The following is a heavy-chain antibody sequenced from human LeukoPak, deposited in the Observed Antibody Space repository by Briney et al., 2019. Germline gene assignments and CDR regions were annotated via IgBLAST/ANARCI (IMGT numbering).Heavy chain of an antibody. CDR2: IYTSGST. CDR3: ARDRDNGLVRGNAFDI. J-gene: IGHJ3*02. Sequence: SETLSLTCTVSGGSISSGSYYWSWIRQPAGKGLEWIGRIYTSGSTNYNPSLKSRVTISVDTSKNQFSLKLSSATAADTAVYYCARDRDNGLVRGNAFDIWGQGTMVTVSS. V-gene: IGHV4-61*02. D-gene: IGHD3-10*01. CDR1: GGSISSGSYY.